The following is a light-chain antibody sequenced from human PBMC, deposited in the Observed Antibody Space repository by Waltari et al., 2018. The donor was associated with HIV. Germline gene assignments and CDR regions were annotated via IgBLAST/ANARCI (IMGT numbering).Light chain of an antibody. CDR3: ASHAGSKDV. Sequence: QSALTQPPSASWSPGQSVTISCTGTSRDIGAHNYVPWFQQHPGKAPKLMIFDVSKRPSGVPDRFSGSKSGNTASLTVSGLQAEDEADYYCASHAGSKDVFGGGTKLTVL. J-gene: IGLJ2*01. CDR2: DVS. V-gene: IGLV2-8*01. CDR1: SRDIGAHNY.